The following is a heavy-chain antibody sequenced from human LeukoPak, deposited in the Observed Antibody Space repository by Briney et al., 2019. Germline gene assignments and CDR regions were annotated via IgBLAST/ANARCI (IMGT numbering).Heavy chain of an antibody. J-gene: IGHJ6*02. CDR3: ARDIRGRWPQFLDRGYYGMDV. CDR2: INPNSGGT. V-gene: IGHV1-2*02. CDR1: GYTFTGYY. Sequence: ASVKVSCKASGYTFTGYYMHWVRQAPGQGLEWMGWINPNSGGTNYAQKFQGRVTMTRDTSISTAYMELSRLRSDDTAVYYCARDIRGRWPQFLDRGYYGMDVWGQGTTVTVSS. D-gene: IGHD5-24*01.